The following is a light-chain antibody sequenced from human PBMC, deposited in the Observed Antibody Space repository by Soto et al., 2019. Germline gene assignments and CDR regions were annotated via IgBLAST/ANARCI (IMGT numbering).Light chain of an antibody. J-gene: IGKJ4*01. CDR3: QQYNNWPPLT. Sequence: EIVMTQSPATLSVSPGERVTLSCRASQSVSSNLAWYQQRPGQAPRLLISGASTRATNIPARFSGSGSGTEFTLTISSLQSEDFAVYYCQQYNNWPPLTFGGGTKVEIK. V-gene: IGKV3-15*01. CDR2: GAS. CDR1: QSVSSN.